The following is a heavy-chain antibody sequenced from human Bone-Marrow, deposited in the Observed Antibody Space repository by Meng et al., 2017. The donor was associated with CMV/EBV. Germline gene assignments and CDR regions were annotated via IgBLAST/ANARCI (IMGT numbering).Heavy chain of an antibody. CDR1: GYTFTSYG. D-gene: IGHD2-2*01. V-gene: IGHV1-18*01. J-gene: IGHJ5*02. Sequence: ASVKVSCKASGYTFTSYGISWVRQAPGQGLEWMGWISAYNGNTNYAQKLQGRVTMTTDTSTSTAYMELRSLRSDDTAVYYCAREHCSSTSCLVWVNWFDPWGQGTLVTVSS. CDR2: ISAYNGNT. CDR3: AREHCSSTSCLVWVNWFDP.